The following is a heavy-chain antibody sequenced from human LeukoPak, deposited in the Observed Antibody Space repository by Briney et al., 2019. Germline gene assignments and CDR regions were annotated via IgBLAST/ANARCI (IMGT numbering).Heavy chain of an antibody. V-gene: IGHV4-4*02. J-gene: IGHJ4*02. CDR3: XXXXXDYGDYIHFDY. D-gene: IGHD4-17*01. CDR1: GGSISSSNW. CDR2: IYHSGST. Sequence: PSETLSLTCAVSGGSISSSNWWSWVRQPPGKGLEWIGEIYHSGSTNYNPSLKSRGTIAVDKSKNQFSLKLSSGTPPGPAVSYVXXXXXDYGDYIHFDYWGQGTLVTVSS.